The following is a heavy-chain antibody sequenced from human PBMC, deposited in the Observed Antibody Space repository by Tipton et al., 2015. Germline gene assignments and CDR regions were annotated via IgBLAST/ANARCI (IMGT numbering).Heavy chain of an antibody. D-gene: IGHD5-24*01. CDR2: INPNGGNT. CDR3: ARGRDGYNSDAFGV. J-gene: IGHJ3*01. V-gene: IGHV1-46*01. CDR1: GYTFTYYY. Sequence: QLVQSGPEVKQPGASVKISCKASGYTFTYYYIHWVRQAPGQGLEWMGIINPNGGNTVYAQRFQARVTMTRDTSTSTVYMDVISLKSDDTAVYYCARGRDGYNSDAFGVWGQGTLVTVSS.